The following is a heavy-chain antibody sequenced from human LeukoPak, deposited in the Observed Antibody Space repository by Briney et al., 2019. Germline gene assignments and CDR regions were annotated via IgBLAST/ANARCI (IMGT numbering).Heavy chain of an antibody. J-gene: IGHJ3*02. D-gene: IGHD2-21*01. Sequence: SETLSLTCAVYGGSFSGYYWSWIRQPPGKGLEWIGEINHSGSTNYNPSLKSRVTISVDTSKNQFSLKLSSVTAADTAVYYCARGGMVTFDIWGQGTMVTVSS. CDR2: INHSGST. CDR1: GGSFSGYY. CDR3: ARGGMVTFDI. V-gene: IGHV4-34*01.